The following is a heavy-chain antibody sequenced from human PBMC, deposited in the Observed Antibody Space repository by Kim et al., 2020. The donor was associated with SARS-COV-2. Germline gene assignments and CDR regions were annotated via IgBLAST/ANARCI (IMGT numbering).Heavy chain of an antibody. CDR2: ISYDGSNK. CDR3: ANGGYFQH. J-gene: IGHJ1*01. CDR1: GFTFSSYG. V-gene: IGHV3-30*18. Sequence: GGSLRLSCAASGFTFSSYGMHWVRQAPGKGLEWVAVISYDGSNKYYADSVKGRFTISRDNSKNTLYLQMNSLRAEDTAVYYCANGGYFQHWGQGTLVTVSS. D-gene: IGHD2-15*01.